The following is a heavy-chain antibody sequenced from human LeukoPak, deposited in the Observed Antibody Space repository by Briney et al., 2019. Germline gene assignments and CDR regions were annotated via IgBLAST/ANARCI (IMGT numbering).Heavy chain of an antibody. V-gene: IGHV3-9*01. Sequence: PGGSLRLSCAASGFIFSSYGMHWVRQAPGKGLEWVSGISWNSGSIGYADSVKGRFTISRDNAKNSLYLQMNSLRAEDTALYYCAKGQPTRYSSSWYFDYWGQGTLVTVSS. J-gene: IGHJ4*02. CDR2: ISWNSGSI. D-gene: IGHD6-13*01. CDR3: AKGQPTRYSSSWYFDY. CDR1: GFIFSSYG.